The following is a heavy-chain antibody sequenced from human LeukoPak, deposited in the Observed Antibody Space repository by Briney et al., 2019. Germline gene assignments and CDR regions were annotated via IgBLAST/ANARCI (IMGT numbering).Heavy chain of an antibody. CDR1: GGSISSYY. V-gene: IGHV4-59*08. CDR2: IYYSGST. D-gene: IGHD3-10*01. Sequence: SSETLPLTCTVSGGSISSYYWSWIRQPPGKGLEWIGYIYYSGSTNYNPSLKSRVTISVDTSKNQFSLKLSSVTAADTAVYYCARLRGVFDYWGQGTLVTVSS. CDR3: ARLRGVFDY. J-gene: IGHJ4*02.